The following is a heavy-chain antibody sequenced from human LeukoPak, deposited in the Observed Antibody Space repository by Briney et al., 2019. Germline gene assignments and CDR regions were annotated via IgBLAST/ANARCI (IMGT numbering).Heavy chain of an antibody. CDR3: ARGGSYVHY. CDR1: GFTFNSYE. V-gene: IGHV3-48*03. CDR2: INSGGSAI. Sequence: PGGSLRLSCAASGFTFNSYEMNSVRQAPGKGLEWVSYINSGGSAIYYADSVKGRFTISRDNAKNSLYLQMNSLRADDTAAYYCARGGSYVHYWGQGTLVTVSS. D-gene: IGHD1-26*01. J-gene: IGHJ4*02.